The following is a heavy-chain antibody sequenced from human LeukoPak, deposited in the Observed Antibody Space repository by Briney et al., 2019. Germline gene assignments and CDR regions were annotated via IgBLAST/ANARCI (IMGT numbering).Heavy chain of an antibody. CDR3: ARDPLNYYYDSSGYYYSG. Sequence: SVKVSCKASGGTFSSYAISWVRQAPGQGLGWMGGIIPIFGTANYAQKFQGRVTITADESTSTAYMELSSLRSEDTAVYYCARDPLNYYYDSSGYYYSGRGQGTLVAVSS. D-gene: IGHD3-22*01. CDR2: IIPIFGTA. V-gene: IGHV1-69*13. J-gene: IGHJ4*02. CDR1: GGTFSSYA.